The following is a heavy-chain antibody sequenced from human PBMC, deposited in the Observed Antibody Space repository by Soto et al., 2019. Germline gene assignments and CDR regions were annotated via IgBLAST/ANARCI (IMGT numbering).Heavy chain of an antibody. CDR2: ISSHSSTL. CDR3: VRDGSGNLYLNWFDP. Sequence: PGGSLRLSCAASGFTFSSYSMNWVRQAPGKGLEWVSYISSHSSTLHYADSVRGRFTISRDNAGNSLYLQMNNLRDEDTAIYYCVRDGSGNLYLNWFDPWGQGTRVTVYS. V-gene: IGHV3-48*02. D-gene: IGHD1-26*01. J-gene: IGHJ5*02. CDR1: GFTFSSYS.